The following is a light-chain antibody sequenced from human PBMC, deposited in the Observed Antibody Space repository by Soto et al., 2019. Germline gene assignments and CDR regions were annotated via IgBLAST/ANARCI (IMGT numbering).Light chain of an antibody. CDR1: RSISGW. Sequence: IQNNKSPSSLPPSVGDRVTITCRASRSISGWLAWYQQKPGKAPELLIFDASNLKSGVSSRFSGSGSGTEFTLTISRLQPDDVATYYCLQYSSHSWTFGQGTKVDI. CDR2: DAS. V-gene: IGKV1-5*01. J-gene: IGKJ1*01. CDR3: LQYSSHSWT.